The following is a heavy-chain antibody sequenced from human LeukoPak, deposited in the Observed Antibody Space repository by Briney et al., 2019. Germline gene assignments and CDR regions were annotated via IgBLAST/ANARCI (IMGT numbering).Heavy chain of an antibody. CDR2: IYNGVNT. CDR3: ARSRAFNSGAFDP. D-gene: IGHD1-26*01. Sequence: SSETLSLTCTVSGASVSSASYWTWIRQPPGKGVEWIAHIYNGVNTNYNPSLKSRVTISVDTSKNQFSLRLNSVTAADTAVYYCARSRAFNSGAFDPWGQGSLVTVSS. V-gene: IGHV4-61*01. CDR1: GASVSSASY. J-gene: IGHJ5*02.